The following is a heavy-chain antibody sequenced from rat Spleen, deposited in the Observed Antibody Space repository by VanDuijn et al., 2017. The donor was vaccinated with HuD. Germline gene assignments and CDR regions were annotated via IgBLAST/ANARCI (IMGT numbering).Heavy chain of an antibody. J-gene: IGHJ2*01. CDR3: TRFRYYGYNSYFDY. Sequence: EVQLVESGGGLVQPGRSMKLSCAALRFTFSNYYMAWVRQAPTKGLEWVASITNSGGSTYYRDSVKGRFTISRDNAKSTLYLQMDSLRSEDTATYYCTRFRYYGYNSYFDYWGQGVMVTVSS. V-gene: IGHV5-25*01. CDR1: RFTFSNYY. D-gene: IGHD1-9*01. CDR2: ITNSGGST.